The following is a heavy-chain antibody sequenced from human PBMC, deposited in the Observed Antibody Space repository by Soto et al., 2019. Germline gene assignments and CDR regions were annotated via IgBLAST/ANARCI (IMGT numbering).Heavy chain of an antibody. D-gene: IGHD2-15*01. Sequence: GGSLRLSCEASGFKFGDYAMHWVRQAPGKGLEWVSVVSWNSEIVGYADSVKGRFTISRDNAKNSLYLEMNSLRTEDTALYYCAKDRGPCSGNKCSSLYYYYGMDVWGQGTTVTVSS. CDR1: GFKFGDYA. V-gene: IGHV3-9*01. J-gene: IGHJ6*02. CDR2: VSWNSEIV. CDR3: AKDRGPCSGNKCSSLYYYYGMDV.